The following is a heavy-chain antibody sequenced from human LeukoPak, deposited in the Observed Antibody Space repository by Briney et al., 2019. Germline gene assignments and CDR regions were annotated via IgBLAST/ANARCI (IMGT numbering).Heavy chain of an antibody. J-gene: IGHJ6*02. V-gene: IGHV3-7*01. Sequence: GGSLRLSCAASGFTFSSSWMTWVRQAPGKGLEWVANIKQDGSEKFYVDSVKGRFTISRDNAKNSLYLQMNSLRAEDTAVYYCARSTGNCFSEVCYYYNGMDVWGQGTTVTVSS. CDR2: IKQDGSEK. CDR1: GFTFSSSW. D-gene: IGHD2-15*01. CDR3: ARSTGNCFSEVCYYYNGMDV.